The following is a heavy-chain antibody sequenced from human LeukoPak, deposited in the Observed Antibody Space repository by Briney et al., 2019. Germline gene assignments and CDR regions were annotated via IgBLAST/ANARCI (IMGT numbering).Heavy chain of an antibody. CDR2: IYYSGST. V-gene: IGHV4-39*01. Sequence: PSETLSLTCTVSGGSISSSSYYWGWIRQPPGKGLEWIGSIYYSGSTYYDPSLKSRVTISVDTSKNQFSLKLSSVTAADTAVYYCARSSSYYDFWSGYYGDYFDYWGQGTLVTVSS. D-gene: IGHD3-3*01. J-gene: IGHJ4*02. CDR1: GGSISSSSYY. CDR3: ARSSSYYDFWSGYYGDYFDY.